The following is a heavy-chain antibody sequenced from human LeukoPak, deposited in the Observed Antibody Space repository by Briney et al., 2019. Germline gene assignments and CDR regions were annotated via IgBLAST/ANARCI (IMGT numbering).Heavy chain of an antibody. V-gene: IGHV4-30-2*01. CDR3: ARGYYYDSSGPFDY. CDR1: GGSISSGGYS. Sequence: KPSETLSLTCAVSGGSISSGGYSWSWIRQPPGKGLEWIGYIYHSGSPYYNPSLKSRVTISVDRSKNQFSLKLSSVTAADTAVYYCARGYYYDSSGPFDYWGQGTLVTVSS. J-gene: IGHJ4*02. CDR2: IYHSGSP. D-gene: IGHD3-22*01.